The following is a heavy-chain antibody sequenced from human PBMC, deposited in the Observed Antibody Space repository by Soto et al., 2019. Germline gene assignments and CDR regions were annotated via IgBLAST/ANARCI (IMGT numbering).Heavy chain of an antibody. CDR3: AKKVNSGPGSQYFDY. V-gene: IGHV3-23*01. CDR1: GFTFSSYS. CDR2: FRTSGDGGTT. J-gene: IGHJ4*02. Sequence: GGSLRLSCAASGFTFSSYSMSWVRQAPGKGLEWVSGFRTSGDGGTTYYAASVKGRFTISRDNSKNMLFLQMNSLRAEDTAIYYCAKKVNSGPGSQYFDYWGQGTRVTVS. D-gene: IGHD3-10*01.